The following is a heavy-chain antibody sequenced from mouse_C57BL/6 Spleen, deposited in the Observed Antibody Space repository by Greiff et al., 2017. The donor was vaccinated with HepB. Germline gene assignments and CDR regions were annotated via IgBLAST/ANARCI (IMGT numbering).Heavy chain of an antibody. J-gene: IGHJ4*01. CDR2: IYPRSGNT. CDR1: GYTFTSYG. V-gene: IGHV1-81*01. D-gene: IGHD2-12*01. Sequence: QVQLKESGAELARPGASVKLSCKASGYTFTSYGISWVKQRTGQGLEWIGEIYPRSGNTYYNEKFKGKATLTADKSSSTAYMELRSLTSEDSAVYFCAREGSYGAMDYWGQGTSVTVSS. CDR3: AREGSYGAMDY.